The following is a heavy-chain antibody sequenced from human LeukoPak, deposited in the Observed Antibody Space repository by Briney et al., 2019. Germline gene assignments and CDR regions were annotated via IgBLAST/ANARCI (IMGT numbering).Heavy chain of an antibody. D-gene: IGHD3-9*01. CDR1: RGSISSHC. CDR3: ARDSYDILTGYWTGWFDP. Sequence: SETLSLTYTNSRGSISSHCWCMIRQPPGKGLEWIGYIYYSGSTNYNPSLKSRVTISVDTSKNQFSLKLSSVTAADTAVYYCARDSYDILTGYWTGWFDPWGQGTLVTVSS. J-gene: IGHJ5*02. V-gene: IGHV4-59*11. CDR2: IYYSGST.